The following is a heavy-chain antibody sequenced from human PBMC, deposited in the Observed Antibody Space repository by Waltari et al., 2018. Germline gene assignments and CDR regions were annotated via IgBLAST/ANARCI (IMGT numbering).Heavy chain of an antibody. CDR1: GFPITSNSHY. J-gene: IGHJ3*01. D-gene: IGHD5-12*01. CDR3: ATYIGASVGTAAFDV. Sequence: QLQLQESGPRLVRPSETLSLICRVSGFPITSNSHYWAWIRQSPGQGLEWIGTVSYSGTTYISPSLKSRVSVSRDTSKNQVSLILGSVTAADMAVYYCATYIGASVGTAAFDVWGQGTMVTVSS. V-gene: IGHV4-39*01. CDR2: VSYSGTT.